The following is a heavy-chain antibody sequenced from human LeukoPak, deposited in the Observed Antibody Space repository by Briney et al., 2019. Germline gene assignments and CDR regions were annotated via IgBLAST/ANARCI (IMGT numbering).Heavy chain of an antibody. V-gene: IGHV3-30*12. CDR3: ATDSHLIRYFDWLNSDY. CDR1: GFTFSSYG. D-gene: IGHD3-9*01. J-gene: IGHJ4*02. CDR2: ISYDGSNK. Sequence: PGGSLRLSCAASGFTFSSYGMNWVRQAPGKGLEWVAVISYDGSNKYYADSVKGRFTISRDNSKNTLYLQMNSLRAEDTAVYYCATDSHLIRYFDWLNSDYWGQGTLVTVSS.